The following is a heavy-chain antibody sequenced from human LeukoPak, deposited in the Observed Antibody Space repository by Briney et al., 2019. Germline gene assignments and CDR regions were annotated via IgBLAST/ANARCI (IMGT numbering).Heavy chain of an antibody. CDR1: GYTFTGYY. CDR3: ARALIVVVPAARPLDV. J-gene: IGHJ6*04. CDR2: INPNSGGT. V-gene: IGHV1-2*02. Sequence: ASVKVSCKASGYTFTGYYTHWVRQAPGQGLEWMGWINPNSGGTNYAQKFQGRVTMTRDTSISTAYMELSRLRSDDTAVYYCARALIVVVPAARPLDVWGKGTTVTVSS. D-gene: IGHD2-2*01.